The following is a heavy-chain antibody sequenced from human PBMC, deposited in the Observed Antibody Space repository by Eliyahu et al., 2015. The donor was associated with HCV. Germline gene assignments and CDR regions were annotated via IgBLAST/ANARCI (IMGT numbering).Heavy chain of an antibody. CDR3: VTKAYGGYIDY. CDR2: IYYSGGT. CDR1: GASINNYY. J-gene: IGHJ4*02. Sequence: QVQLQESGPGLVKPXETLSLTCTVSGASINNYYWSXIRQPPGKGLEWIGYIYYSGGTNYNPSLESRVTMSLDTSKRQFSLRLKSVTAADTAVYYCVTKAYGGYIDYWGQGTLATVSS. D-gene: IGHD4/OR15-4a*01. V-gene: IGHV4-59*01.